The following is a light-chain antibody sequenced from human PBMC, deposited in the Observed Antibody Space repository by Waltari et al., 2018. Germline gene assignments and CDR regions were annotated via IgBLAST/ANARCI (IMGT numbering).Light chain of an antibody. CDR1: QSGSRS. V-gene: IGKV3-20*01. J-gene: IGKJ1*01. CDR2: GAS. Sequence: EIVLTQSPGTLSLSPGERATLSCRASQSGSRSLAWYQQKPGQAPRLLIYGASSRATGVPDRFSGSGSGTDFSLTISRLEPEDFALYYCQHYVRLPVSFGQGTKVEIK. CDR3: QHYVRLPVS.